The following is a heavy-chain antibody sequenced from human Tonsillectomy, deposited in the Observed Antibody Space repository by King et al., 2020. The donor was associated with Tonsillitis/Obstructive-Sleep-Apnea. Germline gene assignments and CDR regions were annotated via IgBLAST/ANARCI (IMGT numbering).Heavy chain of an antibody. CDR2: IIPIFNIS. CDR1: GGTFSSYG. V-gene: IGHV1-69*17. CDR3: AGKTYGLDV. Sequence: QLVQSGAEVKKPGSSVKVSCKASGGTFSSYGINWVRQAPGQGLEWMGGIIPIFNISNYAQKFQGRVTITADKSMSTAYMELSSLRSEDTAVYYCAGKTYGLDVWGQGTTVTVSS. J-gene: IGHJ6*01.